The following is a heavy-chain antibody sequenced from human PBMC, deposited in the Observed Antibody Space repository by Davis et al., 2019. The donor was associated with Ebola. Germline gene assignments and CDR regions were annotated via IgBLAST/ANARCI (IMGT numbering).Heavy chain of an antibody. D-gene: IGHD3-10*01. CDR1: GFTFKDYA. J-gene: IGHJ4*02. CDR2: ISSSSSYI. V-gene: IGHV3-21*01. Sequence: GGSLRLSCAASGFTFKDYAMHWVRQAPGKGLEWVSSISSSSSYIYYADSVKGRFTISRDNAKNSLYLQMNSLRAEDTAVYYCAKDLYYYGSGSYYTFDYWGQGTLVTVSS. CDR3: AKDLYYYGSGSYYTFDY.